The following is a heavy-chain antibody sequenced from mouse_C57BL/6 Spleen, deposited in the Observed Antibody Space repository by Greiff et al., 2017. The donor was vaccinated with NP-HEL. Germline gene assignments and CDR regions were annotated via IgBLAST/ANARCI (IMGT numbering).Heavy chain of an antibody. D-gene: IGHD1-1*01. J-gene: IGHJ4*01. V-gene: IGHV1-64*01. CDR1: GYTFTSYW. Sequence: QVQLQQPGAELVKPGASVKLSCKASGYTFTSYWMHWVKQRPGQGLEWIGMIHPNSGSTNYNEKFKSKATLTVDKSSSTAYMQLSSLTSEDSAVYYCARGYGSSYSYAMDYWGQGTSVTVSS. CDR2: IHPNSGST. CDR3: ARGYGSSYSYAMDY.